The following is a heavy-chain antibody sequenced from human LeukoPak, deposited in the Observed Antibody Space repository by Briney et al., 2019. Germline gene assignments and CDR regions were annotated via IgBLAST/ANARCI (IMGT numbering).Heavy chain of an antibody. V-gene: IGHV1-2*02. D-gene: IGHD3-22*01. CDR2: INPTSGGT. J-gene: IGHJ4*02. Sequence: ASVKVSCKASGYTFTGYYMHWVRQAHGQGLEWVGWINPTSGGTTYAQRFQGRVTVTRDTSISTAYMELTRLRSDDTAVYYCARVPDDSSGDDYWGQGTLVTVSS. CDR3: ARVPDDSSGDDY. CDR1: GYTFTGYY.